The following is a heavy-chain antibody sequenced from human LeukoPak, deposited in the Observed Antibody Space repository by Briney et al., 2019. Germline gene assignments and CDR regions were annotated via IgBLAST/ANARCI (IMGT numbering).Heavy chain of an antibody. V-gene: IGHV4-39*07. CDR3: ARFRVAGTRYFDY. CDR1: GDSISSSSYY. J-gene: IGHJ4*02. D-gene: IGHD6-19*01. Sequence: KPSETLSLTCSVSGDSISSSSYYWGWIRQPPGKGLEWIGNIYYTGRTYYNTSLKSRVTISVDTSKNQFSLKLSSVTAADTAVYYCARFRVAGTRYFDYWGQGTLVTVSS. CDR2: IYYTGRT.